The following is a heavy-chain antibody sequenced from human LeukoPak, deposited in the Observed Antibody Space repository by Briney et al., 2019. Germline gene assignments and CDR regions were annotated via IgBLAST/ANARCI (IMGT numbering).Heavy chain of an antibody. CDR2: IYRDGRS. D-gene: IGHD6-19*01. J-gene: IGHJ5*01. CDR3: ARHDGSGRRIALDS. V-gene: IGHV4-4*09. CDR1: GGSISSYY. Sequence: SETLSLTCTVSGGSISSYYWGWIRQPPGKGLEWIGSIYRDGRSQYNPSLKSRVTISVDTSKNQFSLKLSSGTAADTAVYYCARHDGSGRRIALDSWGQGTLVTVSS.